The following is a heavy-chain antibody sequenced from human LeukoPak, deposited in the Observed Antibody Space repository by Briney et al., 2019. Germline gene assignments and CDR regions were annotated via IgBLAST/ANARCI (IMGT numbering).Heavy chain of an antibody. D-gene: IGHD2-2*01. J-gene: IGHJ4*02. CDR1: GGFISSSSYY. Sequence: SETLSLTCTVSGGFISSSSYYWGWIRQPPGKGLEWIGSIYYSGSTYYNPSLKSRVTISVDTSKNQFSLKLSSVTAADTAVYYCARLGVVPAARLFDYWGQGTLVTVSS. CDR3: ARLGVVPAARLFDY. V-gene: IGHV4-39*01. CDR2: IYYSGST.